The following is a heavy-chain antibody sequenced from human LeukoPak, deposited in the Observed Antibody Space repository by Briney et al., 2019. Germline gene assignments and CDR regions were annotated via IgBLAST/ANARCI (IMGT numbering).Heavy chain of an antibody. V-gene: IGHV3-9*01. Sequence: GGSLRLSCAASGFTFDDYAMHWVRQAPGKGLEWVSGISWNSGSIGYADSVKGRFTISRDNAKNSLYLQMNSLRAEDTALYYCAKDIGHCSGGSCYTFDYWGQGILVTVSS. J-gene: IGHJ4*02. CDR3: AKDIGHCSGGSCYTFDY. CDR2: ISWNSGSI. D-gene: IGHD2-15*01. CDR1: GFTFDDYA.